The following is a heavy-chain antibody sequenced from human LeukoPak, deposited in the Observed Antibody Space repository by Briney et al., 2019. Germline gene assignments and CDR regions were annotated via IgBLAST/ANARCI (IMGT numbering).Heavy chain of an antibody. CDR2: MNPNSGNT. CDR3: ARASHVVYGGYTVTTLGPNFDY. D-gene: IGHD4-17*01. J-gene: IGHJ4*02. Sequence: ASVKVSCKASGYTFTGYYIHWVRQAPGQGLEWMGWMNPNSGNTGYAQKFQGRVTITRNTSISTAYMELSSLRSEDTAVYYCARASHVVYGGYTVTTLGPNFDYWGQGTLVTVSS. CDR1: GYTFTGYY. V-gene: IGHV1-8*03.